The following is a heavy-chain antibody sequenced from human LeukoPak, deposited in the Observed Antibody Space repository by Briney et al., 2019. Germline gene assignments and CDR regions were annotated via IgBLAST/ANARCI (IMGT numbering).Heavy chain of an antibody. D-gene: IGHD2-21*01. V-gene: IGHV1-69*04. CDR3: VRELPPVVQYYFDH. Sequence: SVKVSCKASGGTFSSYAISWVRQAPGQGLEWMGRIIPILGIANYAQKFQGRVTITADKSTSTAYMELSSLRAEDTAVYYCVRELPPVVQYYFDHWGPGTLVTVSS. CDR2: IIPILGIA. CDR1: GGTFSSYA. J-gene: IGHJ4*02.